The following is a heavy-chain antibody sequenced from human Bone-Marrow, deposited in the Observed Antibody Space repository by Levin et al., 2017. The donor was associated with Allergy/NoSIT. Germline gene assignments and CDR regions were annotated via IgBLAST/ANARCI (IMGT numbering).Heavy chain of an antibody. Sequence: PGGSLRLSCAASGFIFTSSAMSWVRQAPGKGLEWVSSISASDDSTFYTDSVKGRLTISRDNSKNTIYLQMNSLRAEDTAIYYCAKVRRGLDAVDIWGQGTMVTVAS. V-gene: IGHV3-23*01. CDR2: ISASDDST. CDR1: GFIFTSSA. CDR3: AKVRRGLDAVDI. J-gene: IGHJ3*02. D-gene: IGHD3/OR15-3a*01.